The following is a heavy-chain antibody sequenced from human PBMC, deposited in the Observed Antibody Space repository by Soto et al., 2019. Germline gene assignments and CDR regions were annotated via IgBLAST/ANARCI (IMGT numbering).Heavy chain of an antibody. J-gene: IGHJ4*02. D-gene: IGHD6-6*01. Sequence: QVQLVQSGAEVKKPGASVKVSCKASGYTFTDYYLHWVRQAPGQGLECMGWINPNNGDTNYAQKFQGGVTMTRDTSISTAYMEVSRLRSDDTAVYYCARSVSFITPRPDYWGQGTLVTVSS. CDR1: GYTFTDYY. V-gene: IGHV1-2*02. CDR2: INPNNGDT. CDR3: ARSVSFITPRPDY.